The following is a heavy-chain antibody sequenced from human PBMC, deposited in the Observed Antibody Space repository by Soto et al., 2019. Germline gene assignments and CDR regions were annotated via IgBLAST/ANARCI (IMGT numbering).Heavy chain of an antibody. J-gene: IGHJ6*02. V-gene: IGHV3-30-3*01. CDR2: ISYDGSNK. D-gene: IGHD4-17*01. CDR3: ARDQGYGDYSNYYGMDV. Sequence: GGSLRLSCAASGFTFISYAMHWVRQGPGQGLEWVAVISYDGSNKYYSDSVKGRFTISRDNSKNTLYLQMNSLRAEDTAVYYCARDQGYGDYSNYYGMDVWGQGTTVTVSS. CDR1: GFTFISYA.